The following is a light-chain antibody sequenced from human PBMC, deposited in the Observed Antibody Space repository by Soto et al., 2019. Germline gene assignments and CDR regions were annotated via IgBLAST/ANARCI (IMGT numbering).Light chain of an antibody. CDR2: GAS. V-gene: IGKV3-20*01. CDR3: QRYGIAPYT. Sequence: EIVLTQSPGTLSLSAGERVTLSCRASETVRTYLGWYQQKPGQTPRLLVYGASNRAAGVPDRFSGSGSGTDFTLTISRLEIEDFAVYFCQRYGIAPYTFGQGTKLE. J-gene: IGKJ2*01. CDR1: ETVRTY.